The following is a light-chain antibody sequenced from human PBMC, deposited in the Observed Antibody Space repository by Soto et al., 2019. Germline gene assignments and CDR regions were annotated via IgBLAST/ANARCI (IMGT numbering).Light chain of an antibody. V-gene: IGKV3-20*01. CDR3: QQYGRSSWT. J-gene: IGKJ1*01. Sequence: EIVLTQSPGTLSLSPGERATLSCRASQSVSSSYLAWYPKKPGQAPRLLLYGTSSRATAIPDRFSGSGSGTDFTLTISRLELEDFAVYYCQQYGRSSWTFGQGTKVEIK. CDR2: GTS. CDR1: QSVSSSY.